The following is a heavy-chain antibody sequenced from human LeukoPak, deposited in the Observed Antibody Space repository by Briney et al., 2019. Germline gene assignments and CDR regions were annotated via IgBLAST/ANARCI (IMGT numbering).Heavy chain of an antibody. CDR1: GGSISLYY. V-gene: IGHV4-59*01. CDR3: ARGRGSLTY. Sequence: SETLSLTCTVSGGSISLYYWSWVRQPPGKGLGWIGYFYDTRSPKYNPSLERRVTISVDMSRNQFSLNLTSVTAADTAVYYCARGRGSLTYWGQGTLATVSS. CDR2: FYDTRSP. J-gene: IGHJ4*02. D-gene: IGHD3-10*01.